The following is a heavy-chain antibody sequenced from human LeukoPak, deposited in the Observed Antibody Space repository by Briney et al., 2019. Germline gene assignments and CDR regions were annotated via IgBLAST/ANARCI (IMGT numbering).Heavy chain of an antibody. CDR3: ARDGNTMVRGTFDY. CDR1: GFTLSGYS. Sequence: GGSLRLSCAASGFTLSGYSMNWVRQAPGKGLEWVSSISSSSSYIYYADSVKGRFTISRDNAKNSLYLQMNSLRAEDTAVYYCARDGNTMVRGTFDYWGQGTLVTVSS. J-gene: IGHJ4*02. D-gene: IGHD3-10*01. V-gene: IGHV3-21*01. CDR2: ISSSSSYI.